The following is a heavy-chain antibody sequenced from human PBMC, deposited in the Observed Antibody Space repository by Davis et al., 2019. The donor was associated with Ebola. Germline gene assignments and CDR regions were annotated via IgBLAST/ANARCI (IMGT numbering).Heavy chain of an antibody. D-gene: IGHD2-2*01. J-gene: IGHJ6*02. CDR3: TSVVPAAIELGYYYGMDV. CDR1: GFSLSDST. Sequence: GGSLRLSCAASGFSLSDSTIHWVRQASGKGLEWVGRIRSKPKGYATAYAASVKGRFTISRDDSKNTAYLQMNSLKTEDPAVYYCTSVVPAAIELGYYYGMDVWGQGTTVTVSS. CDR2: IRSKPKGYAT. V-gene: IGHV3-73*01.